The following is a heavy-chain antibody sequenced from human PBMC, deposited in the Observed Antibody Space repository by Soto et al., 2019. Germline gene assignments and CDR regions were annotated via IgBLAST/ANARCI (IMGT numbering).Heavy chain of an antibody. CDR2: IYSGGST. J-gene: IGHJ4*02. D-gene: IGHD4-17*01. Sequence: AGGSLRLSCAASGFTVSSNYMSWVRQAPGKGLEWVSVIYSGGSTYYADSVKGRFTISRDNSKNTLYLQMNSLRAEDTAVYYCARDLGGDYRTHYFDYWGQGTLVTVSS. CDR1: GFTVSSNY. V-gene: IGHV3-53*01. CDR3: ARDLGGDYRTHYFDY.